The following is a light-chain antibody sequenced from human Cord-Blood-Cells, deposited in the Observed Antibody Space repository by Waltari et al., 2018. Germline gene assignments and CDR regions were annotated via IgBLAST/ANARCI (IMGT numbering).Light chain of an antibody. CDR2: GNS. CDR1: SSNIGAGSD. J-gene: IGLJ2*01. V-gene: IGLV1-40*01. Sequence: QSVLTQPPSVSGAPGQRVTIPCTGSSSNIGAGSDVLWYQQLPGTAPKLRIDGNSNRPSGVPDRFSGSKSGTSASLAITGLQAEDEADYYCQSYDSSLSGSVFGGGTKLTVL. CDR3: QSYDSSLSGSV.